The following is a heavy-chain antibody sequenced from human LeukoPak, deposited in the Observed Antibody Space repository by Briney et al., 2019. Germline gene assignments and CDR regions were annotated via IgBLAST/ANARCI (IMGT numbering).Heavy chain of an antibody. J-gene: IGHJ3*02. Sequence: GASVKVSCKVSGYTLTELSMHWVRQAPGKGLEWMGGSDPEDGETIYAQKFQGRVTMTEDTSTDTAYMELSSLRSEDTAVYYCATWDSGYDDAFDIWGQGTMVTVSS. D-gene: IGHD5-12*01. CDR1: GYTLTELS. V-gene: IGHV1-24*01. CDR2: SDPEDGET. CDR3: ATWDSGYDDAFDI.